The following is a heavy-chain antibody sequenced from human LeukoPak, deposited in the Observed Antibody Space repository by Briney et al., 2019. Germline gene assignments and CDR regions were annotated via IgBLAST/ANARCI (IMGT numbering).Heavy chain of an antibody. CDR3: ARPGQSSWWVYFNY. CDR2: IHTSGST. Sequence: SETLSLTCTVSGGFSSFYYWTWIRQPPGKGLEWIGNIHTSGSTDYSPSLKSRVTMSIDTSKNQFSLRLSSVTAADAAVYYCARPGQSSWWVYFNYWGQGTLVTVSS. CDR1: GGFSSFYY. D-gene: IGHD2-15*01. V-gene: IGHV4-4*09. J-gene: IGHJ4*02.